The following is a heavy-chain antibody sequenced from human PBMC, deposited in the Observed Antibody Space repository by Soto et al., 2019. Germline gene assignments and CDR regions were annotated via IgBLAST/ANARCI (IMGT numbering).Heavy chain of an antibody. J-gene: IGHJ5*02. CDR1: GYTFNTYG. CDR2: INAGNGNT. Sequence: GASVKVSCKTSGYTFNTYGISWVRQAPGQGLEWMGWINAGNGNTKYSQKFQGRVTITRDTSASTAYMELSSLRSEDTAVYYCARVERFLEWFGLDHWGQGTLVTVSS. CDR3: ARVERFLEWFGLDH. D-gene: IGHD3-3*01. V-gene: IGHV1-18*04.